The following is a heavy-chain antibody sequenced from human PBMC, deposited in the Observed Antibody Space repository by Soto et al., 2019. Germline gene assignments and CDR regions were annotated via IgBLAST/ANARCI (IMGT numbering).Heavy chain of an antibody. Sequence: QVHLQQWGAGLLKPSETLSLTCAVNGGAFNGYYWTWIRQSPGKGLQWIGEINHSGTVDYNPSLISRGPFSLHTSKNSFPLTLTSVTAADTAVYYWEIAGAALVRGSIAGFDYWGPGTLVTVSS. V-gene: IGHV4-34*01. CDR3: EIAGAALVRGSIAGFDY. J-gene: IGHJ4*02. D-gene: IGHD3-10*01. CDR1: GGAFNGYY. CDR2: INHSGTV.